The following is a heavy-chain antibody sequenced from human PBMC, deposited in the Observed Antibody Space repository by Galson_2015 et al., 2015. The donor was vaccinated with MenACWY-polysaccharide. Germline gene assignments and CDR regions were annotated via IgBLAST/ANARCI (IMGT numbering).Heavy chain of an antibody. D-gene: IGHD4-23*01. Sequence: SETLSLTCTVSGDSLTNTNFHWGWLRQPPGKGLEWIGSLHYSGIANYNPSLKSRITISRDTSKNQFFLKLTSVTAADTAVYYCARDLGHGGDSDFWGQGILVTVSS. CDR1: GDSLTNTNFH. CDR2: LHYSGIA. J-gene: IGHJ4*02. CDR3: ARDLGHGGDSDF. V-gene: IGHV4-39*07.